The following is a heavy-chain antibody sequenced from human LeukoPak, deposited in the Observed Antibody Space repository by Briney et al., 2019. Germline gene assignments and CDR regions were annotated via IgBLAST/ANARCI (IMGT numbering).Heavy chain of an antibody. CDR1: GFTFSSYA. Sequence: GGSLRLSCAASGFTFSSYAMSWVRQAPGKGLEWVSGISGSGGSTYYADSVKGRFTTSRDNSKNTLYLQMNSLRAEDTAVYYCARESPERDSGGLDYWGQGTLVTVSS. CDR2: ISGSGGST. D-gene: IGHD1-14*01. CDR3: ARESPERDSGGLDY. V-gene: IGHV3-23*01. J-gene: IGHJ4*02.